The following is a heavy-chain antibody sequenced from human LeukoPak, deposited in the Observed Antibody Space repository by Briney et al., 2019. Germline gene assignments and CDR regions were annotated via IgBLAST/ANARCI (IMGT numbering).Heavy chain of an antibody. J-gene: IGHJ5*02. CDR2: IYYSGST. CDR3: ARDRDYCSSTSCYGKNWFDP. CDR1: GGSISSYY. V-gene: IGHV4-59*12. Sequence: PSETLSLTCTVSGGSISSYYWSWIRQPPGKGLEWIGYIYYSGSTNYNPSLKSRVTISVDTSKNQFSLKLSSVTAADTAVYYCARDRDYCSSTSCYGKNWFDPWGQGTLVTVSS. D-gene: IGHD2-2*01.